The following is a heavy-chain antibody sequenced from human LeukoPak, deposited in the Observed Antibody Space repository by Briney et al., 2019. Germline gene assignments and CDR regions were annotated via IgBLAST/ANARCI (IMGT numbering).Heavy chain of an antibody. D-gene: IGHD6-13*01. Sequence: IPSETLSLTCIVSGYSISSGYYWSWIRQPAGKGLEWIGRIYTSGSTNYNPSLKSRVTMSVDTSKNQFSLKLSSVTAADTAVYYCARDFRMGIAAAGTNWFDPWGQGTLVTVSS. CDR2: IYTSGST. J-gene: IGHJ5*02. CDR1: GYSISSGYY. CDR3: ARDFRMGIAAAGTNWFDP. V-gene: IGHV4-4*07.